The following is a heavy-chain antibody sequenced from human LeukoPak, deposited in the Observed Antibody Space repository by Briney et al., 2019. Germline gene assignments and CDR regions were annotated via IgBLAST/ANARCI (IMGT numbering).Heavy chain of an antibody. Sequence: SETLSLTCTVSGGSISSYYWSWIRQPPGKGLEWIGEINHSGSTNYNPSLKSRVTISVDTSKNQFSLKLSSVTAADTAVYYCARGRRRGGYYDSSGPNWFDPWGQGTLVTVSS. D-gene: IGHD3-22*01. V-gene: IGHV4-34*01. CDR1: GGSISSYY. J-gene: IGHJ5*02. CDR3: ARGRRRGGYYDSSGPNWFDP. CDR2: INHSGST.